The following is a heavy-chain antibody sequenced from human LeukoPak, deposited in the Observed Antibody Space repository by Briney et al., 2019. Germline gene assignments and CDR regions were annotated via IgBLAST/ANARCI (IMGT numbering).Heavy chain of an antibody. CDR3: ARKRNYYDSSGYYYPSYYYYGMDV. Sequence: SVKVSCKASGGTFSRFAISWVRQAPGQGLEWMGGIIPIFGTANYAQKFQGRVTITADESTSTAYMELSSLRSEDTAVYYCARKRNYYDSSGYYYPSYYYYGMDVWGQGTTVTVSS. CDR1: GGTFSRFA. J-gene: IGHJ6*02. V-gene: IGHV1-69*13. D-gene: IGHD3-22*01. CDR2: IIPIFGTA.